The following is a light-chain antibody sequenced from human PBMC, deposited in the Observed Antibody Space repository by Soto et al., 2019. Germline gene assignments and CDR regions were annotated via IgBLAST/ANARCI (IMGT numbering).Light chain of an antibody. CDR2: KAS. CDR1: QSISSW. J-gene: IGKJ4*01. CDR3: QQYNSYPLT. Sequence: DIQMTQSPSTLSASVRDRVSITCRASQSISSWLAWYQQTPGKAPKLLISKASNLESGVPTRFSGSGSGTEFTLTISSLQPDDFATYYCQQYNSYPLTFGGGTKV. V-gene: IGKV1-5*03.